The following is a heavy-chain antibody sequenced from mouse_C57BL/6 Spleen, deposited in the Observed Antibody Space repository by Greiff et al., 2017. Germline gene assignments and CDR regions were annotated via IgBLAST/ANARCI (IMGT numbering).Heavy chain of an antibody. CDR3: ARRSDYDNGGYAMGY. D-gene: IGHD2-4*01. J-gene: IGHJ4*01. CDR1: GYTFTSYW. V-gene: IGHV1-69*01. Sequence: QVQLQQPGAELVMPGASVKLSCKASGYTFTSYWMHWVKQRPGQGLEWIGEIDPSDSYTNYNQKFKGKSTLTVDKFSSTAYMQLSSLTSEDSAVYYCARRSDYDNGGYAMGYWGQGTSGPVS. CDR2: IDPSDSYT.